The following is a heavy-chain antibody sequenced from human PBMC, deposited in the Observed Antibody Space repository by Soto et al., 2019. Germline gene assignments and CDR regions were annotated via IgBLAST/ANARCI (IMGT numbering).Heavy chain of an antibody. Sequence: GSLRLSCAASGFTLSDYYMSWIRQAAGKGLEWDSYISSSSSYTNYADSVKGRFTISRDNAKNSLYLQMNSLRAEDTAVYYCARVRPAAIGYYFDYWGQGTLVTVSS. J-gene: IGHJ4*02. CDR1: GFTLSDYY. V-gene: IGHV3-11*06. CDR2: ISSSSSYT. CDR3: ARVRPAAIGYYFDY. D-gene: IGHD2-2*02.